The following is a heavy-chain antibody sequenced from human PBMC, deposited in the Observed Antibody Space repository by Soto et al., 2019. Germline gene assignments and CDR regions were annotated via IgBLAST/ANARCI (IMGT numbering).Heavy chain of an antibody. D-gene: IGHD2-15*01. CDR1: GYTFTSYG. Sequence: ASVKVSCKASGYTFTSYGISWVRQAPGQGLEWMGWISAYNGNTNYAQKLQGRVTMTTDTSTSTAYMELRSLRSDDTAVYHCARSVGYCSGGSCYSHDAFDIWGQGTMVTVSS. CDR2: ISAYNGNT. J-gene: IGHJ3*02. CDR3: ARSVGYCSGGSCYSHDAFDI. V-gene: IGHV1-18*01.